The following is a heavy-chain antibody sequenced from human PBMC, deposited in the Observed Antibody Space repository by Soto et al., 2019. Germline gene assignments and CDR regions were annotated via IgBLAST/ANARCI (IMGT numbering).Heavy chain of an antibody. J-gene: IGHJ3*02. Sequence: QVQLQESAPGLVKTSQTLSLTCTVSGGSISSGGYYWSWIRQHPGKGLEWIGYIYYSGSTYYNPSLKSRVTISVDTSKNQFSLTLISVTAADTAVYYCARDPPGYCSGGSCYSGQNAFDIWGQGTMVTVSS. CDR1: GGSISSGGYY. CDR2: IYYSGST. D-gene: IGHD2-15*01. V-gene: IGHV4-31*03. CDR3: ARDPPGYCSGGSCYSGQNAFDI.